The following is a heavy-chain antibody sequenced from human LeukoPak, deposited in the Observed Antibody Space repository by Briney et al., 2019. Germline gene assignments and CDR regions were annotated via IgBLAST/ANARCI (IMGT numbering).Heavy chain of an antibody. Sequence: PSETLSLTCTVSGGSISSGCYYWSWLRQPAGKGLEWIGRIYASGSTNYNPSLRSRVTISIDTSKNSFYLKLRSATAADTAVDYCARVPGLWSDRGKDAFDIWGQGTMVTVSS. CDR3: ARVPGLWSDRGKDAFDI. V-gene: IGHV4-61*02. D-gene: IGHD2-21*01. CDR2: IYASGST. CDR1: GGSISSGCYY. J-gene: IGHJ3*02.